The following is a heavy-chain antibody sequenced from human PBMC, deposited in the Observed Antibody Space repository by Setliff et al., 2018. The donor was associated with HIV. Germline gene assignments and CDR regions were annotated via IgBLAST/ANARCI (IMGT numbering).Heavy chain of an antibody. J-gene: IGHJ4*02. CDR2: INPNSGGT. CDR3: ARGSSGWPHNINGVPGKRGPKFHFDY. CDR1: GYTFTNYY. Sequence: ASVKVSCKASGYTFTNYYMHWVRQAPGQGLEWMGWINPNSGGTNYAQKFQGRVTITTDESTSTAYMELSSLRSEDTAVYYCARGSSGWPHNINGVPGKRGPKFHFDYWGQGTLVTVSS. D-gene: IGHD6-19*01. V-gene: IGHV1-2*02.